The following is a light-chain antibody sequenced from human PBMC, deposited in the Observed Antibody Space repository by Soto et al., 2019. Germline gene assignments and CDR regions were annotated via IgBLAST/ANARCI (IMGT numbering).Light chain of an antibody. Sequence: EIVLTQSPATLSLSPGERATLSCRASRSVSRYLAWYQQKPGQAPRLLIYDASNRATGIPARFSGSGSGTDLTLTISSLEPEDFAVYYCQQRSDWPPITFGQGTRLEIK. CDR2: DAS. CDR1: RSVSRY. CDR3: QQRSDWPPIT. V-gene: IGKV3-11*01. J-gene: IGKJ5*01.